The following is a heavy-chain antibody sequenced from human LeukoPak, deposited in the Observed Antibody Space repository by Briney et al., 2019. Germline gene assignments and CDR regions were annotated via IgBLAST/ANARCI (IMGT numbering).Heavy chain of an antibody. CDR3: ASIRGTDCFEY. J-gene: IGHJ1*01. D-gene: IGHD3/OR15-3a*01. V-gene: IGHV3-23*01. CDR1: GFTFSTHA. CDR2: ISGSGGST. Sequence: GGSLRLSCEASGFTFSTHAMTWVRQAPGKGLEWVSAISGSGGSTYYADSVKGRLTISRDNSKNTLYLQKNSLRAEDTDGDYWASIRGTDCFEYGGQGTVVSVAS.